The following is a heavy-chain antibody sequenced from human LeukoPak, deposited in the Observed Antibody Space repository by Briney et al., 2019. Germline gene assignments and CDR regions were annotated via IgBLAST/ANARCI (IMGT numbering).Heavy chain of an antibody. CDR3: ANWGRATMVRGLHFDY. D-gene: IGHD3-10*01. V-gene: IGHV3-23*01. CDR1: GFTVSSNY. CDR2: ISGSGGST. J-gene: IGHJ4*02. Sequence: GGSLRLSCAASGFTVSSNYMSWVRQAPGKGLEWVSAISGSGGSTYYADSVKGRFTISRDNSKNTLYLQMNSLRAEDTAVYYCANWGRATMVRGLHFDYWGQGTLVTVSS.